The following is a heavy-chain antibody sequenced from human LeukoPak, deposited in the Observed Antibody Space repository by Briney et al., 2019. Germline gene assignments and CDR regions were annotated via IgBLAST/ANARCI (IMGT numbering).Heavy chain of an antibody. Sequence: GGSLRLSCTASGFSFGSHGMHWVRQTPGKGLDWVAVIWYDGNTKYYADSVEGRFTISRDNSKNTLFLEMNTLRAEDTAVYRCARGPALGVRGAHLDYWGQGILVAVSS. D-gene: IGHD3-10*01. J-gene: IGHJ4*02. CDR2: IWYDGNTK. CDR3: ARGPALGVRGAHLDY. V-gene: IGHV3-33*01. CDR1: GFSFGSHG.